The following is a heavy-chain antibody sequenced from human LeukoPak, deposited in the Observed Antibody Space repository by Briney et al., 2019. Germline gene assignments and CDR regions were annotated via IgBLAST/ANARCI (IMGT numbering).Heavy chain of an antibody. J-gene: IGHJ4*02. CDR2: IYSGGST. CDR1: GFTVSSKY. V-gene: IGHV3-53*04. Sequence: GSLRLSCAASGFTVSSKYMGWVRQAPGKGLEWVSVIYSGGSTYYADSVKGRFTISRHNSKNTLYLQMNSLRAEDTAVYYCATGYSSGWYDYWGQGTLVTVSS. D-gene: IGHD6-19*01. CDR3: ATGYSSGWYDY.